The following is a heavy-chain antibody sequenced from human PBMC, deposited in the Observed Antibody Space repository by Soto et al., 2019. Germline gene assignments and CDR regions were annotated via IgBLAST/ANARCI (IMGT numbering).Heavy chain of an antibody. Sequence: QVQLVESGGGVVQPGRSLRLSCAASGFTFSSYAMHWVRQAPGKGLEWVAVISYDGSNKYYADSVKGRFTISRDNSKNTLYLQMNSLRAEDTAVYYCARDRLPYYDSLTGPGDYWGQGTLVTVSS. CDR2: ISYDGSNK. V-gene: IGHV3-30-3*01. D-gene: IGHD3-9*01. CDR1: GFTFSSYA. CDR3: ARDRLPYYDSLTGPGDY. J-gene: IGHJ4*02.